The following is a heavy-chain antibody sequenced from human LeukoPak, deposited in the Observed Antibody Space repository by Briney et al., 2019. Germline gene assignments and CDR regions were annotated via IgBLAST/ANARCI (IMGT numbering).Heavy chain of an antibody. CDR2: IYYSGST. D-gene: IGHD3-22*01. V-gene: IGHV4-39*01. Sequence: PSETLSLTCTVSGGSISSSSSYWGWIRQPPGKGLEWIGSIYYSGSTYYNPSLKSRVTISVDTSKNQFSLKLSSVTAADTAVYYCARVSSGYYHHFDFWGQGTLVTVSS. J-gene: IGHJ4*02. CDR1: GGSISSSSSY. CDR3: ARVSSGYYHHFDF.